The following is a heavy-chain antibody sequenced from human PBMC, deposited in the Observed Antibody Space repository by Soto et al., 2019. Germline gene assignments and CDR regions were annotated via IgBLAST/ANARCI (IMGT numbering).Heavy chain of an antibody. J-gene: IGHJ6*02. Sequence: QVQLVQSGAEVKKPGSSVKVSCKTSGVSFNNNGIGWVRQAPGHGLEGMGGVSPPFRTSNYARKFQGRSSITADASTGTVNMELSSLTSEDTAQYYCARVLYYGSGSYSPYGMDVWGQGTTVTVSS. V-gene: IGHV1-69*01. CDR2: VSPPFRTS. D-gene: IGHD3-10*01. CDR3: ARVLYYGSGSYSPYGMDV. CDR1: GVSFNNNG.